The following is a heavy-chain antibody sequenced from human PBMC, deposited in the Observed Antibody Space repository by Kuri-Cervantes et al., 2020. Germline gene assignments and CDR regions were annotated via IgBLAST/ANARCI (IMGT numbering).Heavy chain of an antibody. CDR1: GGSISSGDYY. CDR2: IYYSGST. CDR3: ASLIAVAGTANWFDP. J-gene: IGHJ5*01. D-gene: IGHD6-19*01. V-gene: IGHV4-31*03. Sequence: SETLSLTCTVSGGSISSGDYYWSWIRQHPGKGLEWIGYIYYSGSTYYSPSLKSRITISVDTSKKQFSLKLSSVTTADTAVYYCASLIAVAGTANWFDPWGQGTLVTVSS.